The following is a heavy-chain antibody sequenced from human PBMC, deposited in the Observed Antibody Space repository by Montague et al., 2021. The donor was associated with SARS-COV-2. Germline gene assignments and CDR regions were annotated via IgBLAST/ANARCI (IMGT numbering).Heavy chain of an antibody. CDR3: TRDYRSIVGDGLDI. V-gene: IGHV3-48*03. Sequence: SLRLSCAASGFTFSNYDMNWVRQAPGKGPEWISYISTSAYTTSYAVSVKGRFTISRDNGKNSLYLQMNSLRVEDTVVYYCTRDYRSIVGDGLDIWGQGTKVTVSS. CDR1: GFTFSNYD. D-gene: IGHD3-16*02. CDR2: ISTSAYTT. J-gene: IGHJ3*02.